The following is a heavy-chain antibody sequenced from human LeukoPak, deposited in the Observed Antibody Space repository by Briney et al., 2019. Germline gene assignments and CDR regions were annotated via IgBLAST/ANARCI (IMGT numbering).Heavy chain of an antibody. CDR2: IYYSGST. Sequence: PSETLSLTCTVSGDSISSSSYYWGWIRQPPGKGLEWIGSIYYSGSTYYNPSLKSRVTISVDTSKNQFSLKLSSVTAADTAVYYCARADPAVVIDYWGQGTLVTVSS. J-gene: IGHJ4*02. CDR3: ARADPAVVIDY. V-gene: IGHV4-39*07. CDR1: GDSISSSSYY. D-gene: IGHD3-22*01.